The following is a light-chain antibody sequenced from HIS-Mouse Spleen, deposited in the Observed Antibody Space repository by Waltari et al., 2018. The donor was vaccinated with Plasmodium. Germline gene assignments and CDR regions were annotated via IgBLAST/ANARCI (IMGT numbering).Light chain of an antibody. CDR1: ELPQNY. CDR2: EDS. J-gene: IGLJ3*02. CDR3: YSTDSSGNHRV. V-gene: IGLV3-10*01. Sequence: SYELTQPPSVSVSPGQTDRITCSGAELPQNYAYWYQQKSGQAPVLVIYEDSKRPSGIPERFSGSSSGTMATLTISGAQVEDEADYYCYSTDSSGNHRVFGGGTKLTVL.